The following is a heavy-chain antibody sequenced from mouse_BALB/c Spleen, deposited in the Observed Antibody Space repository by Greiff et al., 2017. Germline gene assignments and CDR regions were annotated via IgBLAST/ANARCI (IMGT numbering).Heavy chain of an antibody. CDR1: GFAFSSYD. CDR3: ARIYYGNYGDY. V-gene: IGHV5-12-1*01. Sequence: EVKLVESGGGLVKPGGSLKLSCAASGFAFSSYDMSWVRQTPEKRLEWVAYISSGGGSTYYPDTVKGRFTISRDNAKNTLYLQMSSLKSEDTAMYYCARIYYGNYGDYWGQGTTLTVSA. CDR2: ISSGGGST. J-gene: IGHJ2*01. D-gene: IGHD2-1*01.